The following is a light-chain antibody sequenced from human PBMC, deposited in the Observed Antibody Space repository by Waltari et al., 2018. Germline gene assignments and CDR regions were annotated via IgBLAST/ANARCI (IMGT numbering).Light chain of an antibody. Sequence: QSALPQPASVSGSRGQSIPISCTGSSSDIGSYNIVSWYQHHPGKAPKLPIYGVNTRPSGVSNRFSGSKSGNTASLTISGLQAEDEADYYCSSYAGSVVFGGGTKLTVL. J-gene: IGLJ3*02. V-gene: IGLV2-23*02. CDR3: SSYAGSVV. CDR1: SSDIGSYNI. CDR2: GVN.